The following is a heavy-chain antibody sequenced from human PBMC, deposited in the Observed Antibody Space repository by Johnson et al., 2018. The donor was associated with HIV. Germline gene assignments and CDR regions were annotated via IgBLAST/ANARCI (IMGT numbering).Heavy chain of an antibody. V-gene: IGHV3-30*18. Sequence: QVQLVESGGGVVQPGRSLRLSCVASGFTFSSSGMHWVRQAPGKGLEWVAVISYDGTNKYYADSVKGRFTVSRDNSKNTLHLAMNSLRAEDTALYYCAKDRNWWASGAFVIWGQGTMVSVS. CDR3: AKDRNWWASGAFVI. CDR1: GFTFSSSG. J-gene: IGHJ3*02. CDR2: ISYDGTNK. D-gene: IGHD2-8*02.